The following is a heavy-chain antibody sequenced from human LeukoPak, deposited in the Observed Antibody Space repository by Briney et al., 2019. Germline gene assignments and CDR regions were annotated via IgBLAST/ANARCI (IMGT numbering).Heavy chain of an antibody. CDR1: GGSISSYY. CDR2: IYYSGST. Sequence: SETLSLTCTVSGGSISSYYWSWIRQPPGKRLEWIGYIYYSGSTNYNPSLKSRVTISVDTSKNQFSLKLSSVTAADTAVYYCARRDYGVNSGEYFQHWGQGTLVTVSS. J-gene: IGHJ1*01. V-gene: IGHV4-59*08. D-gene: IGHD4-23*01. CDR3: ARRDYGVNSGEYFQH.